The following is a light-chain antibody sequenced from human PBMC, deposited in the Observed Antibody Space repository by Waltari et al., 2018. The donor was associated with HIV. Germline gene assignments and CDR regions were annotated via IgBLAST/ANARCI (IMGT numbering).Light chain of an antibody. CDR3: SSCAGTSNFVL. J-gene: IGLJ2*01. Sequence: QSALTQPRSVSESPGQSVTISCTGTSSDVGAYNYVSWYQQHPGRAPKFIIYNVSERPSGVPDRFSGSKSGNTASLTISGLQAEDEADYYCSSCAGTSNFVLFGGGTKLTVL. CDR2: NVS. CDR1: SSDVGAYNY. V-gene: IGLV2-11*01.